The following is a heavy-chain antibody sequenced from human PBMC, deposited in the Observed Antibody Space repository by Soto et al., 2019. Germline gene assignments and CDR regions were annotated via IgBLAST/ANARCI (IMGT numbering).Heavy chain of an antibody. CDR3: ATPAKYCSSARCLGHYYFYGMDI. Sequence: GESLKISCKGSGYSFTTYWITWVRKLPGKGLEWMGRIDPSDSYTNYIPSFKGHVSFSVDKPTSTAYLQCTRLTASDXGIYYCATPAKYCSSARCLGHYYFYGMDIGGQGTTVTVSS. CDR1: GYSFTTYW. V-gene: IGHV5-10-1*01. CDR2: IDPSDSYT. D-gene: IGHD2-2*01. J-gene: IGHJ6*02.